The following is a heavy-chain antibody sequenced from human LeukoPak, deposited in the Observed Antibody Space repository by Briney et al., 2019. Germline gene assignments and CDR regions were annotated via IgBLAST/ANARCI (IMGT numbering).Heavy chain of an antibody. CDR3: ARLYGGNSGGRFDY. CDR2: IYYSGST. D-gene: IGHD4-23*01. Sequence: SETLSLTCAAYGGSFSGYYWSWIRQPPGKGLEWIGSIYYSGSTYYNPSLKSRVTISVDTSKNQFSLKLSSVTAADTAVYYCARLYGGNSGGRFDYWGQGTLVTVSS. CDR1: GGSFSGYY. J-gene: IGHJ4*02. V-gene: IGHV4-34*01.